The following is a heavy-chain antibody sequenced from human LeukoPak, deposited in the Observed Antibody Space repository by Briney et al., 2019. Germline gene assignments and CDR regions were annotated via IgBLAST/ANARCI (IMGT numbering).Heavy chain of an antibody. Sequence: SVKVSCKAPGGTFRSNAISWVRQAPGQGPEWTGRIIPILGTAEYAEKFQGRVTITADKSTTTAYMELSSLKSEDTALYYCARGKGFVGHFDSWGQGTLVTVSS. CDR1: GGTFRSNA. D-gene: IGHD3-3*01. J-gene: IGHJ4*02. CDR2: IIPILGTA. V-gene: IGHV1-69*04. CDR3: ARGKGFVGHFDS.